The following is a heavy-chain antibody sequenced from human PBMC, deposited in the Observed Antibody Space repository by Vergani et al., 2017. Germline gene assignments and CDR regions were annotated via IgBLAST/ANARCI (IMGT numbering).Heavy chain of an antibody. CDR3: ARDRELPRCFDY. V-gene: IGHV3-33*01. D-gene: IGHD3-10*01. CDR2: IWYDGSNK. CDR1: VFTFSSYG. Sequence: QEQLVESGGGVVQPGTSLRLSCAASVFTFSSYGMHWVRQAPGKGLEWVAAIWYDGSNKYYADSVKGRFTISRDNSKNTLYLQMNSLRAEDTAVYYCARDRELPRCFDYWGQGTLVTVSS. J-gene: IGHJ4*02.